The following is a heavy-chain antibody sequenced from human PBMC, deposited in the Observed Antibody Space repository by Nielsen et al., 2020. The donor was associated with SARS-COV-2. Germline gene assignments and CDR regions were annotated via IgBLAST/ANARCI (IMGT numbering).Heavy chain of an antibody. J-gene: IGHJ3*02. CDR3: ARLPGYSSSWYGGGLAFDI. D-gene: IGHD6-13*01. CDR2: INPNNGGT. Sequence: WVRQAPGQGLEWMGRINPNNGGTNYAQKFQGRVTMTRDTSISTAYMELSRLRSDDTAVYYCARLPGYSSSWYGGGLAFDIWGQGTMVTVSS. V-gene: IGHV1-2*06.